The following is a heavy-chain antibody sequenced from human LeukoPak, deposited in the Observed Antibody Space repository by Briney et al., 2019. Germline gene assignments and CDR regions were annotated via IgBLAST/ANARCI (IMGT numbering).Heavy chain of an antibody. D-gene: IGHD1-1*01. V-gene: IGHV2-70*11. CDR2: IDWDDDK. Sequence: GPALVKPTQPLTLTCTFSGFSLITTGMCVSWVCQPPGKALEWLARIDWDDDKYYSTSLKTRLTISKDTSKNQVVLTMTNMDPVDTATYYCARKNGVYGMDVWGQGTTVTVSS. J-gene: IGHJ6*02. CDR1: GFSLITTGMC. CDR3: ARKNGVYGMDV.